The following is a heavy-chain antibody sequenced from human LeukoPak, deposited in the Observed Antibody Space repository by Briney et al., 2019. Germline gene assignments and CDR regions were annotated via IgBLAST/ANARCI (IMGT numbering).Heavy chain of an antibody. Sequence: GGSLRLSCAASAFRFSDYNMNWVRQAPGKGLEWVSYLGSDGDIYYADSVKGRFTISRDNVKNSLFLQMNSLSAEDTAIYYCARISTVFERIWGQGTLVTVSS. V-gene: IGHV3-69-1*01. CDR1: AFRFSDYN. CDR2: LGSDGDI. CDR3: ARISTVFERI. D-gene: IGHD3-3*01. J-gene: IGHJ4*02.